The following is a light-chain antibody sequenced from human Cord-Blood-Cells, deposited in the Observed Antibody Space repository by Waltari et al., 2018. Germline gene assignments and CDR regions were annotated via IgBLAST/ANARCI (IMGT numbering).Light chain of an antibody. J-gene: IGKJ1*01. Sequence: AIRMTQSPSSLSESTGARVTITCRASQGISSYLAWYQQKPGKAPKLLIYAASTLQSGVPSRFSGSGSGTDFTLTISCLQSVDFATYYCQQYYSYPPWTFGQGTKVEIK. CDR1: QGISSY. CDR3: QQYYSYPPWT. V-gene: IGKV1-8*01. CDR2: AAS.